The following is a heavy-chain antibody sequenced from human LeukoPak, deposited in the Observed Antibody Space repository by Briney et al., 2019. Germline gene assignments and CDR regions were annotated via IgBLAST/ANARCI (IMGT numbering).Heavy chain of an antibody. CDR2: INPSDGST. V-gene: IGHV1-46*01. CDR1: GYTFTSYD. Sequence: ASVKVSCKASGYTFTSYDMHWVRQAPGQGLEWMGIINPSDGSTSYAQIFQGRVTMTRDTSTSTVYMGLSSLRSEDAAVYYCARGGSSWYRGSFQHWGQGTLVTVSS. CDR3: ARGGSSWYRGSFQH. D-gene: IGHD6-13*01. J-gene: IGHJ1*01.